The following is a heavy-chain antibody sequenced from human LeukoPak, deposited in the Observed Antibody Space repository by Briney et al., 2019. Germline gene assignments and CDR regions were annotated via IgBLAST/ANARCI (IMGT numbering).Heavy chain of an antibody. CDR1: GGTFSSYA. Sequence: SVKVSCKASGGTFSSYAISWVRQAPGQGLEWMGGIIPIFGTANYAQKFQGRVTITADESTSTAYMELSSLRSEDTAVYYCARIDGSYYINWFDPWGQGTLVTVSS. CDR2: IIPIFGTA. J-gene: IGHJ5*02. D-gene: IGHD1-26*01. CDR3: ARIDGSYYINWFDP. V-gene: IGHV1-69*01.